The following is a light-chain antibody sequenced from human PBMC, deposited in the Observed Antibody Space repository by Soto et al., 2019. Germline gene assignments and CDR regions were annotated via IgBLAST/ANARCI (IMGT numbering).Light chain of an antibody. CDR3: QQYNSYSPT. CDR1: ESVTGW. CDR2: KAS. J-gene: IGKJ2*01. V-gene: IGKV1-5*03. Sequence: DIQMTQSPSTLSASIGDRVTITCRASESVTGWVAWYQQKPGKAPKLLISKASTLRSGVPSRISGSGSGTEFTLTISSLQPDDFGRYYCQQYNSYSPTFGQGTRLEIK.